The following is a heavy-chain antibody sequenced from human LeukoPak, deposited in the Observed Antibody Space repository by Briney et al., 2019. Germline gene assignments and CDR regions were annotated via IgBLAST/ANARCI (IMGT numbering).Heavy chain of an antibody. V-gene: IGHV1-69*05. D-gene: IGHD3-22*01. CDR2: IIPIFGTA. CDR3: ARADLGYYDSSGYLDY. CDR1: GGTFSSYA. J-gene: IGHJ4*02. Sequence: SVKVSCKASGGTFSSYAISWVRQAPGQGLEWMGGIIPIFGTANYAQKFQGRVTITTDESTSTAYMELSSLRSEDTAVYYCARADLGYYDSSGYLDYWGQGTLVTVSS.